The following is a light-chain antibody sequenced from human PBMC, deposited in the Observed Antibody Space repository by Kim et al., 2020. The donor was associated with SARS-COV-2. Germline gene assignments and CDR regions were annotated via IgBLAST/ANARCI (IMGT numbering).Light chain of an antibody. Sequence: ASVGDRVTITCRASQDISSYLGWFQQKPGEAPKSLIYAASSLQSGVPSKFSGSGSGTEFTLTISNLQPEDFATYYCQQDDSYPLTFGGGTKVDIK. V-gene: IGKV1-16*02. CDR3: QQDDSYPLT. J-gene: IGKJ4*01. CDR1: QDISSY. CDR2: AAS.